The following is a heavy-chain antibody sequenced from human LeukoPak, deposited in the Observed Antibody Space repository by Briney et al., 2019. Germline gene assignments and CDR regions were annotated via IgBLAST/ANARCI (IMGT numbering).Heavy chain of an antibody. CDR1: GYTFTGYY. CDR3: AKDRYGDYEAPFHYYMDA. J-gene: IGHJ6*03. Sequence: ASVKVSCKASGYTFTGYYMHWVRQAPGQGLEWKGWINPNSGVTNYAQKLQGRVTITSDTSIDTAYMQLSRLRSDDTAVCYCAKDRYGDYEAPFHYYMDAWGRGTTVTVSS. CDR2: INPNSGVT. D-gene: IGHD2-21*01. V-gene: IGHV1-2*02.